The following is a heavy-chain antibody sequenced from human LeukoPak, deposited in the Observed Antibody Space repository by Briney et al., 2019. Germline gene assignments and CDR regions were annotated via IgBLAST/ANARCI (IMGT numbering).Heavy chain of an antibody. CDR3: AKGTVVTWNYFDY. V-gene: IGHV3-23*01. Sequence: GGSLRLSCAASGFTFSSYAMSWVRQAPGKGLEWVSAISGSGGSTYYADSVKGRFTISRGNSKNTLYLQMNSLRAEDTAVYYCAKGTVVTWNYFDYWGQGTLVTVSS. CDR1: GFTFSSYA. D-gene: IGHD4-23*01. J-gene: IGHJ4*02. CDR2: ISGSGGST.